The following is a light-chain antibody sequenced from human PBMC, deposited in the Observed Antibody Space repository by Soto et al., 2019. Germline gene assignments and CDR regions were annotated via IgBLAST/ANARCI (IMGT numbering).Light chain of an antibody. CDR2: GAS. V-gene: IGKV3-20*01. Sequence: EIVLTHSPGTLSLSPGERATLSCRASQSVSRYSLAWYQQKPGQAPRLLIYGASSRATDIPDRFSGSGSGTDFTLIVSRLEPEDFAVYFCQQYGTSPPTFGPGTKVDIK. CDR3: QQYGTSPPT. CDR1: QSVSRYS. J-gene: IGKJ3*01.